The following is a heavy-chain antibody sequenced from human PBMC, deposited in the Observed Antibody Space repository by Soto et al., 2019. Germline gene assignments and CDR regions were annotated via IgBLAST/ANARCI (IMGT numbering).Heavy chain of an antibody. J-gene: IGHJ6*02. Sequence: SETLSLTCTFSCGSIISGGYYWSWIRQHPGKGLEWIGYIYYSGSTYYNPSLKSRVTISVDTSKNQFSLKLSSVTAADTAVYYCAREGRSGYYSTYYYGMDVWGQGTTVTVSS. CDR1: CGSIISGGYY. D-gene: IGHD3-22*01. V-gene: IGHV4-31*03. CDR2: IYYSGST. CDR3: AREGRSGYYSTYYYGMDV.